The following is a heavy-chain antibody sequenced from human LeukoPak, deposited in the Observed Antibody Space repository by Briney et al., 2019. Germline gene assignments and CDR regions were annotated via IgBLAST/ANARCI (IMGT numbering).Heavy chain of an antibody. Sequence: ASEKVSCKASGYTFTSYYMHWVRQAPGQGLEWMGIINPSGGSTSYAQKFQGRVTMTRDMSTSTVYMELSSLRSEDTAVYYCALLRYSSGYYRDYWGQGTLVTVSS. V-gene: IGHV1-46*01. CDR3: ALLRYSSGYYRDY. D-gene: IGHD3-22*01. J-gene: IGHJ4*02. CDR1: GYTFTSYY. CDR2: INPSGGST.